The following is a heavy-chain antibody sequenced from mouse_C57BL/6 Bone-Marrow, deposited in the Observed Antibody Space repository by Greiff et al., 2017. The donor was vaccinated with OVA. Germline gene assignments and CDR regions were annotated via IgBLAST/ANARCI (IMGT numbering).Heavy chain of an antibody. Sequence: VQLQQPGAELVKPGASVKLSCKASGYTFTSYWMHWVKQRPGQGLEWIGMIHPNSGSTNYNEKFKSKATLTVDKSSSTAYMQLSSLTSEDSAVYYCARPGLLSWFAYWGQGTLVTVSA. CDR1: GYTFTSYW. D-gene: IGHD1-1*01. CDR2: IHPNSGST. V-gene: IGHV1-64*01. CDR3: ARPGLLSWFAY. J-gene: IGHJ3*01.